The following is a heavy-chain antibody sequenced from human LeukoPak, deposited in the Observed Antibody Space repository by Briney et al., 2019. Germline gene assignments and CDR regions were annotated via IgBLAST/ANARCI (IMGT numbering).Heavy chain of an antibody. J-gene: IGHJ6*03. D-gene: IGHD6-6*01. V-gene: IGHV1-2*02. CDR1: GYTFTDHN. Sequence: ASVKVSCKASGYTFTDHNIHCVRQAPGQGLEWMKWINPNSGGTNHAQQFPDRVTMTRDTSITTAYMELRSLRSDDTAVYYCARADPGSSSFGFFGDYYYYMDVWGKGTTVTVSS. CDR2: INPNSGGT. CDR3: ARADPGSSSFGFFGDYYYYMDV.